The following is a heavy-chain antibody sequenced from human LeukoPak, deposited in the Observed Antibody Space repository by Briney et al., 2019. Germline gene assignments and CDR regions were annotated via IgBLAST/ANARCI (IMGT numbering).Heavy chain of an antibody. CDR2: IYYSGST. V-gene: IGHV4-59*01. CDR1: GGSISSYY. Sequence: SETLSLTCTVSGGSISSYYWSWIRQPPGKGLEWIGYIYYSGSTNHNSSLKSRVTISVDTSKNQFSLKLSSVTAADTAVYYCAREQDSSGYYNDAFDIWGQGTMVTISS. CDR3: AREQDSSGYYNDAFDI. D-gene: IGHD3-22*01. J-gene: IGHJ3*02.